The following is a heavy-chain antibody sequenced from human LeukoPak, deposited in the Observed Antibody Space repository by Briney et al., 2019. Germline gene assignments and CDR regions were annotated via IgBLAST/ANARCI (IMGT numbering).Heavy chain of an antibody. Sequence: GRSLRLSCAASGFTFSSYGMHWVRQAPGKGLEWVAVIWYDGSNKYYADSVKGRFTISRDNSKNTLYLQMNSLRAEDTAVYYCARATYNLDYGDYFDYWGQGTLVTVSS. CDR2: IWYDGSNK. CDR1: GFTFSSYG. CDR3: ARATYNLDYGDYFDY. D-gene: IGHD4-17*01. V-gene: IGHV3-33*01. J-gene: IGHJ4*02.